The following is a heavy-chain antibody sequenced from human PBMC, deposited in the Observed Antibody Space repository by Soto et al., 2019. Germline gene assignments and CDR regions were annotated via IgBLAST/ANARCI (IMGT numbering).Heavy chain of an antibody. CDR1: GFTFSDYY. Sequence: GGSLRLSCAASGFTFSDYYMSWIRQAPGKGLECVSYISSSGSTIYYADSVKGRFTISRDNAKNSLYLQMNSLRAEDTAVYYCSSSPPEYCYVMDVWCQRSTVTGS. J-gene: IGHJ6*02. CDR2: ISSSGSTI. V-gene: IGHV3-11*01. CDR3: SSSPPEYCYVMDV.